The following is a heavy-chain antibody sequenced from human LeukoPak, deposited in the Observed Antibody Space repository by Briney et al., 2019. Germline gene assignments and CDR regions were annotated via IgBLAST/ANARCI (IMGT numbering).Heavy chain of an antibody. V-gene: IGHV4-39*01. D-gene: IGHD3-16*01. CDR2: IYDSGST. CDR3: ARYYGP. J-gene: IGHJ5*02. Sequence: SXTXXXXGGSXXSSXXYWGWIRQPPGKGLEWIGSIYDSGSTYYNPSLKSRVTISVDTSKNQFSLKLNSVTAADTAVYYCARYYGPWGQGTLVTVSS. CDR1: GGSXXSSXXY.